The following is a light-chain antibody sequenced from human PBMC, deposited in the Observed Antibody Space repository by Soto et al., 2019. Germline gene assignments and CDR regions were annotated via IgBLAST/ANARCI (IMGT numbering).Light chain of an antibody. J-gene: IGKJ1*01. CDR3: QQSYSPRWT. CDR1: QTISSY. V-gene: IGKV1-39*01. Sequence: DIQMTQSPSSLSASVGDRVTITCRASQTISSYLNWYQQKPGKAPKLLIYSASSLQSGVPSRFSGSGSGTDFTFTISSLQPEDFAIYYCQQSYSPRWTFGQGTKVEVK. CDR2: SAS.